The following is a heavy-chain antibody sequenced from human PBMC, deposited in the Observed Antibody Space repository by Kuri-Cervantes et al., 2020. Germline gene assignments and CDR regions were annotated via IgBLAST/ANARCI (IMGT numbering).Heavy chain of an antibody. CDR3: AREGIAVAGHGGYDY. V-gene: IGHV1-46*01. CDR2: INPSGGST. D-gene: IGHD6-19*01. Sequence: ASVKVSCKASGYTFTSYGISWVRQAPGQGLEWMGIINPSGGSTSYAQKFQGRVTMTRDTSTSTVYMELSSLRSEDTAVYYCAREGIAVAGHGGYDYWGQGTLVTVSS. J-gene: IGHJ4*02. CDR1: GYTFTSYG.